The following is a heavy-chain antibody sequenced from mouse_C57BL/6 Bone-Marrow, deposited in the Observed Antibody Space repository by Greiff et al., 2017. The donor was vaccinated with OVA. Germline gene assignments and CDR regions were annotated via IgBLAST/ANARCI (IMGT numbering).Heavy chain of an antibody. CDR3: ARRTDVGAMDY. V-gene: IGHV5-15*01. Sequence: EVQLVASGGGLVQPGGSLKLSCAASGFTFSDYGMAWVRQAPRKGPEWVAFISNLAYSIYYADTVTGRFPISRENAKNTLYLEMSSLRSEDTAMYYCARRTDVGAMDYWGQGTSVTVSS. CDR1: GFTFSDYG. D-gene: IGHD4-1*01. CDR2: ISNLAYSI. J-gene: IGHJ4*01.